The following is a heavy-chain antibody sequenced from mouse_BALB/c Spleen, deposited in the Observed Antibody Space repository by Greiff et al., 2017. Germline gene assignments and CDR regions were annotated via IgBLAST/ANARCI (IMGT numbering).Heavy chain of an antibody. CDR2: ISYSGST. V-gene: IGHV3-2*02. CDR3: ARRGYGNYDAMDY. D-gene: IGHD2-1*01. J-gene: IGHJ4*01. Sequence: EVQLVESGPGLVKPSQSLSLTCTVTGYSITSDYAWNWIRQFPGNKLEWMGYISYSGSTSYNPSLKSRISITRDTSKNQFFLQLNSVTTEDTATYYCARRGYGNYDAMDYWGQGTSVTVSS. CDR1: GYSITSDYA.